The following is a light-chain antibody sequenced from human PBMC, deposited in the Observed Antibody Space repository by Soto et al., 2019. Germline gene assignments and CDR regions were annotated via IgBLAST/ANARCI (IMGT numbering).Light chain of an antibody. Sequence: QSALTQPASVSGSPGQSITISCTGTSSDVGAYNYVSWYQQYAGKAPKLMIYDVTKRPSGASNRFSGSKSGNTASLTISGLQAEDEADYYCSSYTRSGTYVFGTGTKVTVL. J-gene: IGLJ1*01. V-gene: IGLV2-14*01. CDR1: SSDVGAYNY. CDR3: SSYTRSGTYV. CDR2: DVT.